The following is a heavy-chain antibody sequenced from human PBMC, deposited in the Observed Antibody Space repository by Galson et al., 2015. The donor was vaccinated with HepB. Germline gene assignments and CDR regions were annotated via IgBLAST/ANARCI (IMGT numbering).Heavy chain of an antibody. J-gene: IGHJ6*02. CDR3: ARARGYYGSGSYFFRAEALYYYYGMDV. CDR1: GFTFSSYA. D-gene: IGHD3-10*01. V-gene: IGHV3-30-3*01. Sequence: LRLSCAASGFTFSSYAMHWVRQAPGKGLEWVAVISYDGSNKYYADSVKGRFTISRDNSKNTLYLQMNSLRAEDTAVYYCARARGYYGSGSYFFRAEALYYYYGMDVWGQGTTVTVSS. CDR2: ISYDGSNK.